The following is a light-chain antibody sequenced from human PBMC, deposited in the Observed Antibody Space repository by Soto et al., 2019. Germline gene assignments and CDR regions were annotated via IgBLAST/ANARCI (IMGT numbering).Light chain of an antibody. CDR3: AAWDDSLNGPV. V-gene: IGLV1-44*01. Sequence: QSVLTQPPSASGTPGQRVTISCSGSDSNIGSYTVNWYQQLPGTAPKLLIYSNNQRPSGVPDRFSGSKSGTSASLDNSGLQSEDEADYYCAAWDDSLNGPVFGGGTKVTVL. J-gene: IGLJ2*01. CDR1: DSNIGSYT. CDR2: SNN.